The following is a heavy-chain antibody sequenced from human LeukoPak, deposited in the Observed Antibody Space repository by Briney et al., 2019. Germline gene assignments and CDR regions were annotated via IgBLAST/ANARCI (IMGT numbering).Heavy chain of an antibody. CDR3: ARGTVTTTESCFDY. D-gene: IGHD4-17*01. CDR2: IKQDGSEK. Sequence: GRSLRLSCAASGFTFSSYWMSWVRQAPGKGLEWVANIKQDGSEKYYVDSVKGRFTISRDNAKNSLYLQMNSLRAEDTAVYYCARGTVTTTESCFDYWGQGTLVTVSS. V-gene: IGHV3-7*01. CDR1: GFTFSSYW. J-gene: IGHJ4*02.